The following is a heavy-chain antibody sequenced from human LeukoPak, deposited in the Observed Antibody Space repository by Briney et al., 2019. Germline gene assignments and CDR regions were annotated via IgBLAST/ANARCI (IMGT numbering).Heavy chain of an antibody. CDR2: ITSSSSYI. Sequence: GGSLRLSCAASGFTFNNYHMNWVRQAPGKGLEWVSSITSSSSYIYYADSLKGRFTISRDNAKNSLYLQMTSLRAEDTAVYYCARVYSSSSFWFDPWGQGTLVTVSS. J-gene: IGHJ5*02. CDR3: ARVYSSSSFWFDP. D-gene: IGHD6-6*01. CDR1: GFTFNNYH. V-gene: IGHV3-21*01.